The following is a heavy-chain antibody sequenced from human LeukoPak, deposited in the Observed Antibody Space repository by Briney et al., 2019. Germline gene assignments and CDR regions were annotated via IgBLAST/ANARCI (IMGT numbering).Heavy chain of an antibody. V-gene: IGHV1-18*01. CDR3: ARHGKGIVVVVPAAPFDP. CDR1: GYTFNSYG. D-gene: IGHD2-2*01. J-gene: IGHJ5*02. Sequence: ASVKVSCKASGYTFNSYGISWVRQAPGQGLEWMGWSSAYNGNTKYAQKLQGRVTMTTDTSTSTAYMELRSLRSDDTAVYYCARHGKGIVVVVPAAPFDPWGQGTLVTVSS. CDR2: SSAYNGNT.